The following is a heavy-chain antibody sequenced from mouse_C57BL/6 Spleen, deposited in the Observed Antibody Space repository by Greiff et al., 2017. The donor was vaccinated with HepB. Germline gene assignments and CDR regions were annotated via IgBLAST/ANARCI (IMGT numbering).Heavy chain of an antibody. CDR2: IYPGDGDT. D-gene: IGHD1-1*01. Sequence: QVQLQQSGPELVKPGASVKISCKASGYAFSSSWMNWVKQRPGKGLEWIGRIYPGDGDTNYNGKFKGKATLTADKSSSTAYMQLSSLTSEDSAVDFCARLGYGSSYDYWGQGTTLTVSS. J-gene: IGHJ2*01. V-gene: IGHV1-82*01. CDR3: ARLGYGSSYDY. CDR1: GYAFSSSW.